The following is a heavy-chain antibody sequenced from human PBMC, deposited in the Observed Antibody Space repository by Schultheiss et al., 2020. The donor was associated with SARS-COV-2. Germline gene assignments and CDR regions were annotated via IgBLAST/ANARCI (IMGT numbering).Heavy chain of an antibody. CDR1: GYTFTSYY. CDR3: ARDIGQLLSNYMDV. CDR2: INPSGGST. V-gene: IGHV1-46*01. D-gene: IGHD2-2*01. Sequence: GESLKISCKASGYTFTSYYMHWVRQAPGQGLEWMGIINPSGGSTSYAQKFQGRVTITADESTSTAYMELSSLRSEDTAVYYCARDIGQLLSNYMDVWGKGTTVTVSS. J-gene: IGHJ6*03.